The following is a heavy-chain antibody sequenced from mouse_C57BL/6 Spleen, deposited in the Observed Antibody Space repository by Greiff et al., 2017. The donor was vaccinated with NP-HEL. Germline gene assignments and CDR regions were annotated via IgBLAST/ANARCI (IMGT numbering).Heavy chain of an antibody. CDR3: ARGWLLGYFDV. D-gene: IGHD2-3*01. CDR2: IDPSDSYT. J-gene: IGHJ1*03. CDR1: GYTFTSYW. V-gene: IGHV1-69*01. Sequence: QVQLQQPGAELVMPGASVKLSCKASGYTFTSYWMHWVKQRPGQGLEWIGEIDPSDSYTNYNQKFKGKSTLTVDKSSSTAYMQLSSLTSEDSAVYYCARGWLLGYFDVWGTGTTVTVSS.